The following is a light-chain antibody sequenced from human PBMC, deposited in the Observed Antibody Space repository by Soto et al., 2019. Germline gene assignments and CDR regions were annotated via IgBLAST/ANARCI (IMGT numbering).Light chain of an antibody. Sequence: DIQMTQSPSSLSASVGDRVTITCRASQTIATFLNWYQQKPGKAPKLLIYGASTLQSGVPSRFSGSRSGPDFTLTISSLQPEDFATYYCQQSYSSPPTFGQGTKVDI. J-gene: IGKJ1*01. V-gene: IGKV1-39*01. CDR3: QQSYSSPPT. CDR2: GAS. CDR1: QTIATF.